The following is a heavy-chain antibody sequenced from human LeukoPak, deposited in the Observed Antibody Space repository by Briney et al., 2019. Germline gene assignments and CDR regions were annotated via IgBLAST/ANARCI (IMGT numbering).Heavy chain of an antibody. D-gene: IGHD3-3*01. V-gene: IGHV4-30-4*08. CDR2: IYHSGTT. CDR3: ARHRYDFWSGYYTGAFDI. J-gene: IGHJ3*02. Sequence: SETLSLTCTVSGGSISSVDYYWSWIRQPPGKGLEWIGYIYHSGTTYYNPSLKSRVTISVDTSKNQFSLKLSSVTAADTAVYYCARHRYDFWSGYYTGAFDIWGQGTMVTVSS. CDR1: GGSISSVDYY.